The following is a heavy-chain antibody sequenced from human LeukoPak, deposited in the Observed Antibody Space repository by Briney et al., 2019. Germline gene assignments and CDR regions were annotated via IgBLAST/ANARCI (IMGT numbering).Heavy chain of an antibody. CDR3: ARQGGNAYDAFDI. J-gene: IGHJ3*02. V-gene: IGHV4-38-2*02. D-gene: IGHD4-23*01. CDR2: IYRS. CDR1: GYSISSGYY. Sequence: SETLSLTCTVSGYSISSGYYWGWIRQPPGKGLEWIGSIYRSYYNPSLKSRVTISVDTSKNQFSLKLSSVTAADTAVYYCARQGGNAYDAFDIWGQGTMVTVSS.